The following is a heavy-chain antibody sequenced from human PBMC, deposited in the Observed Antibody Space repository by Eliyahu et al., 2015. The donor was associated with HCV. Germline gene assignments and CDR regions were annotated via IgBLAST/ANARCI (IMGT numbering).Heavy chain of an antibody. CDR3: AKAAGFSSGLYSFVNFDY. CDR2: ISGSGGST. V-gene: IGHV3-23*01. D-gene: IGHD6-19*01. Sequence: EVQLLESGGGSVQPGGSPXLXXAXSGFTFXSCXXSWVRQAPGKGLGWVSAISGSGGSTYYADSVKGRFTISRDNSKNTLYLQMNSLRAEDTALYYCAKAAGFSSGLYSFVNFDYWGQGTLVTVSS. CDR1: GFTFXSCX. J-gene: IGHJ4*02.